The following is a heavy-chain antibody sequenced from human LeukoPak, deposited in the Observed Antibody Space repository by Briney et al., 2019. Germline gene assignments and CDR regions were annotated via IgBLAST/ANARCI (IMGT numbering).Heavy chain of an antibody. J-gene: IGHJ4*02. CDR2: INHSGST. D-gene: IGHD3-22*01. CDR1: GGSFSGYH. Sequence: SETLSLTCAVYGGSFSGYHWSWIRQPPGKGLEWIGEINHSGSTNYNPSLKSRVTISVDTSKNQFSLKLSSVTAADTAVYYCARVPSYDSSGYYYESFDYWGQGTLVTVSS. V-gene: IGHV4-34*01. CDR3: ARVPSYDSSGYYYESFDY.